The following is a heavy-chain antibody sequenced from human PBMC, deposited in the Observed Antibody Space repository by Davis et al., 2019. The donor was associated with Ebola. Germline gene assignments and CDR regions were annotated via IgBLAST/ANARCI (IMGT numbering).Heavy chain of an antibody. Sequence: ASVKVSCKASGYTFTGYYMHWVRQAPGQGLEWVGRINPNSGDTNYAQKFQGRVTMTRDTSINTAYMELSRLRFDDTAVYFCARERGRSYYYYGVDVWGKGTTVTVSS. CDR3: ARERGRSYYYYGVDV. CDR2: INPNSGDT. J-gene: IGHJ6*04. CDR1: GYTFTGYY. V-gene: IGHV1-2*06.